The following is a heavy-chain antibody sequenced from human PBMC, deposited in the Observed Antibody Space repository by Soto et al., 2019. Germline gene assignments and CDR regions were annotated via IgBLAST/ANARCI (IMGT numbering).Heavy chain of an antibody. V-gene: IGHV4-39*01. CDR1: GGSISSSSYY. CDR2: IYYSGST. J-gene: IGHJ4*02. D-gene: IGHD4-4*01. Sequence: SETLSLTCTVSGGSISSSSYYWGWIRQPPGKGLEWIGSIYYSGSTYYNPSVKSRVTISVDTTKNQFSLKLSFVTAADTAVYYCARHGATVTTSPPDYWGQGTLVTVSS. CDR3: ARHGATVTTSPPDY.